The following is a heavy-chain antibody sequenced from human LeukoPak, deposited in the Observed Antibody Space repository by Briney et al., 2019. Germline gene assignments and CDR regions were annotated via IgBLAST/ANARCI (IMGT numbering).Heavy chain of an antibody. CDR2: IYYSGST. V-gene: IGHV4-59*08. CDR3: ARGGRQWLGEGDDY. CDR1: GGSISSYY. Sequence: SETLSLTCTVSGGSISSYYWSWIRQPPGKGLEWIGYIYYSGSTNYNPSLKSRVTISVDTSKNQFSLKLSSVTAADTAVYYCARGGRQWLGEGDDYWGQGTLVTVSS. D-gene: IGHD6-19*01. J-gene: IGHJ4*02.